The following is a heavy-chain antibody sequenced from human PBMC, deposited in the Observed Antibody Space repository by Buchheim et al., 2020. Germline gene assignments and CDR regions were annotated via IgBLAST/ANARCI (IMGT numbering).Heavy chain of an antibody. CDR3: ASALSGWDPYYYYGMDV. V-gene: IGHV3-30*03. CDR2: ISYDGSNK. D-gene: IGHD1-26*01. CDR1: GFTFSSYG. Sequence: QVQLVESGGGVVQPGRSLRLSCAASGFTFSSYGMHWVRQAPGKGLEWVAVISYDGSNKYYADSVKGRFTISRDNSKNTLYLQMNSLRAEDTAVYYCASALSGWDPYYYYGMDVWGQGTT. J-gene: IGHJ6*02.